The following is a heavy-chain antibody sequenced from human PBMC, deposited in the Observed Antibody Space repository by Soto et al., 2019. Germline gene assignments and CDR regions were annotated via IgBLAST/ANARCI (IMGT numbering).Heavy chain of an antibody. CDR1: GVSMRSYY. J-gene: IGHJ5*02. D-gene: IGHD6-6*01. CDR3: ARGISARQEGYTWLDP. CDR2: IYYTGLT. V-gene: IGHV4-59*12. Sequence: QVQLQESGPGLVKSSETLSLTCNVSGVSMRSYYWTWLLQSPGKGLEWIGYIYYTGLTNYNPSLENRVTISLDTPKNQVSLKLCSMTAADTAVYYCARGISARQEGYTWLDPWGQGTLVTVSS.